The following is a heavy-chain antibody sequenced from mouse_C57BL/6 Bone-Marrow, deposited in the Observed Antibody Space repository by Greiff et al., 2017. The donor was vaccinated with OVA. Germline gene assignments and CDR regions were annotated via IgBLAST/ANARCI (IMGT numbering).Heavy chain of an antibody. Sequence: EVKLVESGGGLVKPGGSLKLSCAASGFTFSDYGMHWVRQAPEKGLEWVAYISSGSSTIYYADTVKGRFTISRDNAQTTLFLQMTSLRSEDTAMYYCARRNTTVVAPYWYFDVWGTGTTVTVSS. CDR3: ARRNTTVVAPYWYFDV. V-gene: IGHV5-17*01. CDR1: GFTFSDYG. D-gene: IGHD1-1*01. J-gene: IGHJ1*03. CDR2: ISSGSSTI.